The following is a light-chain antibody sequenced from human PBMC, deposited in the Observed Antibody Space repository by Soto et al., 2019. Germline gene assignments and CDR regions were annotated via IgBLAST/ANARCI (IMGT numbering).Light chain of an antibody. V-gene: IGLV2-23*01. Sequence: QSALTQPASVSGSPGQSITISCTGTSSDVGSYNLVSWYQQHPGKAPKLMIYEGSKRPSGVSNRFSGSKSGNTASLTISGLQAEDEADYYCAAWDDSLSGHVVFGGGTKLTVL. CDR2: EGS. CDR1: SSDVGSYNL. CDR3: AAWDDSLSGHVV. J-gene: IGLJ2*01.